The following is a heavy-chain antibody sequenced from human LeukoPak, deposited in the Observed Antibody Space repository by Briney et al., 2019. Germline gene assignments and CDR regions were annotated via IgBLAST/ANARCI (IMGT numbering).Heavy chain of an antibody. CDR3: ASDIKWGTAMATDY. CDR1: GGAFSSYA. CDR2: IIPILGIA. V-gene: IGHV1-69*04. J-gene: IGHJ4*02. D-gene: IGHD5-18*01. Sequence: SVKVSCKASGGAFSSYAISWVRQAPGQGLEWMGRIIPILGIANYAQKFQGRVTITADKSTSTAYMELSSLRSEDTAVYYCASDIKWGTAMATDYWGQGTLVTVSS.